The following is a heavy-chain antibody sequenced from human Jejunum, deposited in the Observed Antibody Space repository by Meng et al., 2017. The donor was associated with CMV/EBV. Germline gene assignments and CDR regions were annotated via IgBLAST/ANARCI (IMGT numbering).Heavy chain of an antibody. J-gene: IGHJ4*02. D-gene: IGHD7-27*01. Sequence: SGTLSLTCAVSGASISSSYWSWVRQPPGKGLEWIAEIHHSGITNYNPSLKRRLTISVDTSKNQYFLNLDSVTAADTAVYYCARNWGEWGQGTLVTVSS. CDR1: GASISSSYW. CDR3: ARNWGE. CDR2: IHHSGIT. V-gene: IGHV4-4*02.